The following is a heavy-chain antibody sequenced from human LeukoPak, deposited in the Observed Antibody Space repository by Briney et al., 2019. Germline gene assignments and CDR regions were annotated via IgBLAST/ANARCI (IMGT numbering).Heavy chain of an antibody. CDR2: IYSGGST. CDR1: GFTVSSNY. V-gene: IGHV3-53*01. Sequence: PGGSLRLSCAASGFTVSSNYMSWVRQAPGKGLEWVSVIYSGGSTYYADSVKGRFTISRDNSKNTLYLQMNSLRAEDTAVYYCARDLGGDYVVGYFGYWGQGTLVTVSS. CDR3: ARDLGGDYVVGYFGY. D-gene: IGHD4-17*01. J-gene: IGHJ4*02.